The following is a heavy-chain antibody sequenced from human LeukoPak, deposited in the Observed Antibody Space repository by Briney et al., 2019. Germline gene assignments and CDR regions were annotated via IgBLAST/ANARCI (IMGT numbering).Heavy chain of an antibody. CDR3: ARDRLRFLNGAFDI. V-gene: IGHV3-48*01. J-gene: IGHJ3*02. CDR1: GFTFSSYS. CDR2: ISSSSSTI. Sequence: PGGSLRLSCAASGFTFSSYSMNWVRQAPGKGLEWVSYISSSSSTIYYADSVKGRFTISRDNAKNSLYLQMNSLRAEDTAVYYCARDRLRFLNGAFDIWGQGTMVTVSS. D-gene: IGHD2-21*01.